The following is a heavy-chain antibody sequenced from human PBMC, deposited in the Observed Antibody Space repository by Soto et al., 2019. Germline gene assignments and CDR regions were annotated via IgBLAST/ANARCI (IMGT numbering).Heavy chain of an antibody. CDR3: ARESEDLTSNFDY. CDR2: ISSTTNYI. J-gene: IGHJ4*02. CDR1: GFTFTRYS. V-gene: IGHV3-21*06. Sequence: GGSLRLSCAASGFTFTRYSMNWARQAPGKGLEWVSSISSTTNYIYYGDSMKGRFTISRDNAKNSLYLEMNSLRAEDAAVYYCARESEDLTSNFDYWGQGTLVTVSS.